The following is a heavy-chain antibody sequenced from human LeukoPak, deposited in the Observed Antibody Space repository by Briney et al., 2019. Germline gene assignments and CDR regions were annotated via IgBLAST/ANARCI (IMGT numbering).Heavy chain of an antibody. D-gene: IGHD3-10*01. Sequence: SETLSLTCTVSGDSISNNSYYWGWIRQPPGKGLEWIGSFSYSGNTYYNPPLKSRVTISIDTSKHQFSLKLSSVTAADTAVYYCARHERSTDTMLQYYFDYWGQGTLVTVSS. J-gene: IGHJ4*02. CDR1: GDSISNNSYY. V-gene: IGHV4-39*01. CDR3: ARHERSTDTMLQYYFDY. CDR2: FSYSGNT.